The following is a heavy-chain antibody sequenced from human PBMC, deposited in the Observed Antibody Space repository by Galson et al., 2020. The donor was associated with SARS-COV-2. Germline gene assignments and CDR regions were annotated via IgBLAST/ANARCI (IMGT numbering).Heavy chain of an antibody. V-gene: IGHV4-59*01. CDR1: GASINDYF. D-gene: IGHD3-10*01. CDR2: IYSCWTT. Sequence: SQTLSLTCTVSGASINDYFCSWIRQPPRKGLEWLGYIYSCWTTNYNPSVKGRVTMSVDTSKNHFSLRLSSVTAADTAVYYCARHTAGVYSNYYCDYWGQGTLVTVSS. J-gene: IGHJ4*02. CDR3: ARHTAGVYSNYYCDY.